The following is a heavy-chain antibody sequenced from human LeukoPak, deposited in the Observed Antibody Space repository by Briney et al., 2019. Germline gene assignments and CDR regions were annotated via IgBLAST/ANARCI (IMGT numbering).Heavy chain of an antibody. CDR2: INHGGGT. J-gene: IGHJ4*02. D-gene: IGHD6-19*01. CDR3: GRTFRSSGWGIDY. Sequence: SETLSLTCAVYGGSFSGYYWSWIRQSPGKGLEWIGKINHGGGTNYTPSLKSRVTISVDTSKTQFSLKLTSVTAADTAVYYCGRTFRSSGWGIDYWGQGTLVTASS. CDR1: GGSFSGYY. V-gene: IGHV4-34*01.